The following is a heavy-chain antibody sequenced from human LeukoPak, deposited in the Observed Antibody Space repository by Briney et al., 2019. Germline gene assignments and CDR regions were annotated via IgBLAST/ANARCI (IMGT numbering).Heavy chain of an antibody. CDR1: GFTFSSSW. CDR2: IRGDGGLI. V-gene: IGHV3-7*01. CDR3: TRAPRADDIFFES. Sequence: GGSLRLSCEASGFTFSSSWMNWVRQAPGKGLEWVANIRGDGGLIYYVDSVKGRFTIPRDNAKKSMHLQMNSLRAEDTAVYYCTRAPRADDIFFESWGQGALVTVSS. J-gene: IGHJ4*02. D-gene: IGHD3-9*01.